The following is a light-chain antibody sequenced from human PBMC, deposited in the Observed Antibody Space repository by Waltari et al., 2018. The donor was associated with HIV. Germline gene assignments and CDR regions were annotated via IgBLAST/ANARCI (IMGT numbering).Light chain of an antibody. CDR1: QRLNSDF. V-gene: IGKV3-20*01. J-gene: IGKJ2*01. CDR3: HHSDGSHT. Sequence: DIVLTQSPGTLSLSPGARASLSCRASQRLNSDFLAWYQQKPGQAPRLLIHSASSRATDIPDRFRGSGSETDFTLTISRLEAEDFAVYYCHHSDGSHTFGQGTTLEIK. CDR2: SAS.